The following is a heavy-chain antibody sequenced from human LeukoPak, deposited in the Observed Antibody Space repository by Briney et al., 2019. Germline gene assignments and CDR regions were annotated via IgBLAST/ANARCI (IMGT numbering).Heavy chain of an antibody. D-gene: IGHD5-18*01. J-gene: IGHJ4*02. Sequence: GGSLRLSCAASGFTFSSYSMNWVRQAPGKGLEWVSSISSSSSYIYYADSVKGRFTISRDNAKNSLYLQMNSLRAEDTAVYYCARTLGDTAMGKGFGYWGQGTLVTVSS. CDR2: ISSSSSYI. V-gene: IGHV3-21*01. CDR3: ARTLGDTAMGKGFGY. CDR1: GFTFSSYS.